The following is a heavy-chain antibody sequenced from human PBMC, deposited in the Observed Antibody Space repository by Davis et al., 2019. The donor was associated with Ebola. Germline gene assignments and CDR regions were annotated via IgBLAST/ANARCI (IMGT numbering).Heavy chain of an antibody. CDR3: ARALGFFGGWFDP. D-gene: IGHD3-16*01. J-gene: IGHJ5*02. Sequence: MPSETLSLTCTVSGGSISSSSYYWGWIRQPPGKGLEWIGSIYYSGSTYYNPSLKSRVTISVDTSKNQFSLKLSSVTAADTAVYYCARALGFFGGWFDPWGQGTLVTVSS. CDR1: GGSISSSSYY. V-gene: IGHV4-39*01. CDR2: IYYSGST.